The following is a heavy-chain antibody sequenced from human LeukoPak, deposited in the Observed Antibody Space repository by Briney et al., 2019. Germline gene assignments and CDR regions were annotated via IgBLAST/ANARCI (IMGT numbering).Heavy chain of an antibody. V-gene: IGHV1-18*01. Sequence: ASVKVSCKASGYTFTSYGISWVRQAPGQGLEWMGWISAYNGNTNYAQKLQGRVTMTTDTSTSTAYMELRSLRSDDAAVYYCARAYWNDGLADAFDIWGQGTMVTVSS. J-gene: IGHJ3*02. CDR3: ARAYWNDGLADAFDI. D-gene: IGHD1-1*01. CDR2: ISAYNGNT. CDR1: GYTFTSYG.